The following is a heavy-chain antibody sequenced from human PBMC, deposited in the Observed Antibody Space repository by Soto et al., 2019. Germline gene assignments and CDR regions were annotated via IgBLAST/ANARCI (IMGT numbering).Heavy chain of an antibody. D-gene: IGHD1-26*01. CDR2: ITAAGTST. Sequence: GGSLRLSCAASGFTFSTYWMHWVRQAPGEGLVWLSRITAAGTSTSSADSVKGRFTISRDNAKNTLYLQMNSLRAEDTAMYYCARGDPTYFDYWAQGIMLTVSP. CDR1: GFTFSTYW. V-gene: IGHV3-74*01. J-gene: IGHJ4*02. CDR3: ARGDPTYFDY.